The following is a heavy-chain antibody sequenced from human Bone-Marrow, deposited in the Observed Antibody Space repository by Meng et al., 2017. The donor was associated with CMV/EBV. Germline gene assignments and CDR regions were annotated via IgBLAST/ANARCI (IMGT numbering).Heavy chain of an antibody. CDR2: INPSGGST. V-gene: IGHV1-46*01. Sequence: ASVKVSCKASGYTFTSYYMHWVRQSPGQGLEWMGIINPSGGSTSYAQKFQGRVTMTRDTSTSTVYMELSSLRSEDTAVYYCAIHIPYGGFDYWGQGTLVTVSS. CDR3: AIHIPYGGFDY. D-gene: IGHD4/OR15-4a*01. J-gene: IGHJ4*02. CDR1: GYTFTSYY.